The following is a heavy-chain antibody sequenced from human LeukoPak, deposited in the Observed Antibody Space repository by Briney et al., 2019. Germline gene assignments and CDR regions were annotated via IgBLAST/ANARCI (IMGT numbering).Heavy chain of an antibody. J-gene: IGHJ4*02. CDR2: IWYDGSNK. CDR3: ARGHVRGYSYGFGY. CDR1: GFMFRSYG. D-gene: IGHD5-18*01. Sequence: GGSLRLSCAASGFMFRSYGMHWVRQAPGKGLEWVAVIWYDGSNKYYTDSVKGRFTISRGNSNNTLYLQMNSLRVEDTAVYYCARGHVRGYSYGFGYWGQGSLVTVSS. V-gene: IGHV3-33*08.